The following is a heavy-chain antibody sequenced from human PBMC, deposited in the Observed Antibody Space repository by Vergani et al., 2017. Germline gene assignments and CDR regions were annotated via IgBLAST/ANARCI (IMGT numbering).Heavy chain of an antibody. Sequence: EVQLVGSGGGLVKPGGSLRLSCAASGFTFSSYSMNWVRQAPGKGLEWVSSISSSSSYIYYADSVKGRFTISRDNAKNSLYLQMNSLRAEDTAVYYCARDPTPQYCSGGSCYSGWFDPWGQGTLVTVSS. D-gene: IGHD2-15*01. V-gene: IGHV3-21*01. CDR2: ISSSSSYI. CDR1: GFTFSSYS. CDR3: ARDPTPQYCSGGSCYSGWFDP. J-gene: IGHJ5*02.